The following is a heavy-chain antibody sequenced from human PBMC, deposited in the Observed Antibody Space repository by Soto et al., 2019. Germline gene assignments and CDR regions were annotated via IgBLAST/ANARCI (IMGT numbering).Heavy chain of an antibody. Sequence: PGGSLRLSCVASGFTFGSYAMSWVRRAPGKGLEWVSTINDSGDLRYYAESVRGRFTISRDNSKNTLYLEVNDLRAEDTARYHCAKAFGDWCPFEKWGLGALVTVSS. D-gene: IGHD2-21*02. CDR3: AKAFGDWCPFEK. CDR1: GFTFGSYA. V-gene: IGHV3-23*01. CDR2: INDSGDLR. J-gene: IGHJ4*02.